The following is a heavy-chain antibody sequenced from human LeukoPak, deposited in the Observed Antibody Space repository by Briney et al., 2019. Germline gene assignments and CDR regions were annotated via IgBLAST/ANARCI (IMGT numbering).Heavy chain of an antibody. V-gene: IGHV1-8*01. CDR2: MNPNSGNT. CDR1: GYTLTSYD. D-gene: IGHD1-26*01. Sequence: ASVKVSCKASGYTLTSYDINWVRQATGQGLEWMGWMNPNSGNTGYAQKFQGRVTMTRNTSISTAYMELSNLRSEDTAVYYCARAPEWGKANYYYYMDVWGKGTTVTVSS. J-gene: IGHJ6*03. CDR3: ARAPEWGKANYYYYMDV.